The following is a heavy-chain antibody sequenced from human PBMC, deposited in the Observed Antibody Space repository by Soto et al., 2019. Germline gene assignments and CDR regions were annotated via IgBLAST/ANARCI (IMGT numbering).Heavy chain of an antibody. CDR3: ARVGGDDSSGYYPWYYYGMDV. D-gene: IGHD3-22*01. CDR2: IIPIFGTA. Sequence: QVQLVQSGAEVKKPGSSVKVSCKASGGTFSSYAISWVRQAPGQGLEWMGGIIPIFGTANYAQKFQGRVTITADESTSTAYTELSSLRSEDTAVYYCARVGGDDSSGYYPWYYYGMDVWGQGTTVTVSS. V-gene: IGHV1-69*01. J-gene: IGHJ6*02. CDR1: GGTFSSYA.